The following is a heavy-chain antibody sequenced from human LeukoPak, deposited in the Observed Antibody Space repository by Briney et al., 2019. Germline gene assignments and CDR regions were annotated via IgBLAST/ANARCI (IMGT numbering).Heavy chain of an antibody. V-gene: IGHV3-66*04. CDR1: GFTVSSNY. CDR2: IYSGGST. Sequence: PGGSLRLSYAASGFTVSSNYMSWVRQAPGKGLEWVSVIYSGGSTYYADSVKGRFTISRDNSKNTLYLQMNSLRAEDTAVYYCASQLSSSWRGFDYWGQGTLVTVSS. J-gene: IGHJ4*02. CDR3: ASQLSSSWRGFDY. D-gene: IGHD6-13*01.